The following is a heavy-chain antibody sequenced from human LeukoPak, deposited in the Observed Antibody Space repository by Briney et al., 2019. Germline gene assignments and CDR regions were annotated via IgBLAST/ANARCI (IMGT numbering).Heavy chain of an antibody. Sequence: GGSLRLSCAASGFTFGTYSMNWVRQAPGKGLEWVSSVSGGGGTTHHADSVKGRFTISRDNYKSTLYLQMNSLGAGDTAVYYCARDGWNVFFDYWGQGALVSVSS. V-gene: IGHV3-23*01. J-gene: IGHJ4*02. CDR1: GFTFGTYS. CDR3: ARDGWNVFFDY. D-gene: IGHD1-1*01. CDR2: VSGGGGTT.